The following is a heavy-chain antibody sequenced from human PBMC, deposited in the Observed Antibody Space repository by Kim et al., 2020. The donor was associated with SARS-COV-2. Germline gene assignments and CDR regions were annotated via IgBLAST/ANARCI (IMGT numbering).Heavy chain of an antibody. D-gene: IGHD3-22*01. V-gene: IGHV4-31*02. J-gene: IGHJ4*02. Sequence: SRVTISVDTSKNQFSLKLISVTAADTAVYYCARVFPRYYYDSSGYYFDYWGQGTLVTVSS. CDR3: ARVFPRYYYDSSGYYFDY.